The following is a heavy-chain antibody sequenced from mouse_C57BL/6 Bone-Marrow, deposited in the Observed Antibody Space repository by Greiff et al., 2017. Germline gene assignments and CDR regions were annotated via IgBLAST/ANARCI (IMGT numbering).Heavy chain of an antibody. CDR3: APYDGYFYFDY. CDR2: IYPGDGDT. Sequence: QVQLQQSGPELVQPGASVKISCKASGYAFSSSWMNWVKQRPGKGLEWIGRIYPGDGDTNYNGKFKGKATLPADKSSSTAYMQLSSLASEDSAVYFCAPYDGYFYFDYWGQGTTLTVSS. CDR1: GYAFSSSW. V-gene: IGHV1-82*01. D-gene: IGHD2-3*01. J-gene: IGHJ2*01.